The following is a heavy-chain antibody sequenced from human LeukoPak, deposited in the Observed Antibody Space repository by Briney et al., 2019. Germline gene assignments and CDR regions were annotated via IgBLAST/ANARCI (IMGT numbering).Heavy chain of an antibody. CDR2: IYYSGST. CDR1: GGSISSSSYY. D-gene: IGHD3-10*01. V-gene: IGHV4-39*01. J-gene: IGHJ1*01. CDR3: ARRHAGNFQH. Sequence: SETLSLTCTVSGGSISSSSYYWGWIRQPPGKGLEWIGSIYYSGSTYYNPSLKSRVTISVDTSKNQFSLKLSSVTAADTAVYYCARRHAGNFQHWGQATLVTVSS.